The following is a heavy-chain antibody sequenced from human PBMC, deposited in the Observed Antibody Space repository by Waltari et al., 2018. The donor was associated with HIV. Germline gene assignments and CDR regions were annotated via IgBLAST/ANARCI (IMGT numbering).Heavy chain of an antibody. CDR2: INNDGSST. J-gene: IGHJ1*01. CDR3: ARDLYSSGWYPEYFHH. Sequence: EVQLVESGGGLVQPGGSLRLPCAASGFTFSSYWMHWVRNAPGKGLVWVSRINNDGSSTTYADSVKGRFTISRDNGKNTLYLQMNSLRAEDTAVYYCARDLYSSGWYPEYFHHWGQGTLVTVSS. CDR1: GFTFSSYW. D-gene: IGHD6-19*01. V-gene: IGHV3-74*01.